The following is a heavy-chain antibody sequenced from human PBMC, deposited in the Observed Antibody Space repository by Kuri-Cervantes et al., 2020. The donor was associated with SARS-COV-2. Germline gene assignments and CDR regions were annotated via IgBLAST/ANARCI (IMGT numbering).Heavy chain of an antibody. V-gene: IGHV3-30*18. CDR2: ISYDGSNQ. Sequence: GESLKISCAASGFTFSSYSMNWVRQAPGKGLEWVAVISYDGSNQYYADSVKGRFTISRDNSKNTLYLQMNSLRAEDTAVYYCAKDSGYYDSSGYYRYWGQGTLVTVSS. CDR3: AKDSGYYDSSGYYRY. J-gene: IGHJ4*02. CDR1: GFTFSSYS. D-gene: IGHD3-22*01.